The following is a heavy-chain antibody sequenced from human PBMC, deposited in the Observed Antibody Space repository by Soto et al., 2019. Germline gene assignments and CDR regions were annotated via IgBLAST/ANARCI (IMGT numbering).Heavy chain of an antibody. Sequence: PSETLSLTGTVSGGSISSGDYYWSWIRQPPGKGLEWIGYIYYSGSTYYNPSLKSRVTISVDTSKNQFSLKLSSVTAADTAVYSCARGPYRGYSGYDSNYWGQGPLVTVSS. CDR3: ARGPYRGYSGYDSNY. V-gene: IGHV4-30-4*01. CDR1: GGSISSGDYY. CDR2: IYYSGST. J-gene: IGHJ4*02. D-gene: IGHD5-12*01.